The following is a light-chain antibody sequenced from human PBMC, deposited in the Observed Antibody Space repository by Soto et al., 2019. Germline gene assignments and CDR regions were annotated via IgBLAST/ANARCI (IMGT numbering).Light chain of an antibody. J-gene: IGLJ1*01. CDR2: DVS. CDR3: SSYTSGSTLYV. V-gene: IGLV2-14*01. Sequence: QSALTQPASVSGSPGQSITISCTGTSSDVGRYKYVSWYQQLPDKAPKLVIYDVSNRPSGVSNRFSGSKSGNTASLTISGLQAEDEADYYCSSYTSGSTLYVFGTGTKLTVL. CDR1: SSDVGRYKY.